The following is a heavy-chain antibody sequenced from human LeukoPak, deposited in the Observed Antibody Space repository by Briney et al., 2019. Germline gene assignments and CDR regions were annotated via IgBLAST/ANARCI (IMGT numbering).Heavy chain of an antibody. Sequence: SETLSLTCTASGGSISSYYWSWIRQPPGKGLEWIGYIYTSGSTNYNPSLKSRVTISVDTSKNQFSLKLSSVTAADTAVYYCARRRTGDAFDIWGQGTMVTVSS. D-gene: IGHD1-14*01. CDR1: GGSISSYY. J-gene: IGHJ3*02. CDR2: IYTSGST. CDR3: ARRRTGDAFDI. V-gene: IGHV4-4*09.